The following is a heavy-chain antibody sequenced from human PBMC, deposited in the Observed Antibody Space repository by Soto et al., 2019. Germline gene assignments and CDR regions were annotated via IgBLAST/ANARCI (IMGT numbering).Heavy chain of an antibody. V-gene: IGHV3-30-3*01. D-gene: IGHD3-16*02. CDR1: RSTFSNYA. J-gene: IGHJ4*02. CDR2: ISYDGSNK. CDR3: ARARITFGGVIVYGSFFDY. Sequence: GSLGLSCAVSRSTFSNYAMHWVRQAPGKGLEWVAVISYDGSNKYYADSVKGRFTISRDNSKKTLYLQMNSLRAEDTAVYYCARARITFGGVIVYGSFFDYWGLGT.